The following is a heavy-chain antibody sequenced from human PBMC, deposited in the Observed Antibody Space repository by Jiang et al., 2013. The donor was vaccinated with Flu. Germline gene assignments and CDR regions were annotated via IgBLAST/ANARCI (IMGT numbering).Heavy chain of an antibody. Sequence: LLKPSETLSLTCTVSGGSISSSSYYWGWIRQPPGKGLEWIGSIYYSGSTYYNPSLKSRVTISVDTSKNQFSLKLSSVTAADTAVYYCARLFRYFDWLLYYFDYWDQGTLVTVSS. J-gene: IGHJ4*02. V-gene: IGHV4-39*01. CDR1: GGSISSSSYY. CDR2: IYYSGST. CDR3: ARLFRYFDWLLYYFDY. D-gene: IGHD3-9*01.